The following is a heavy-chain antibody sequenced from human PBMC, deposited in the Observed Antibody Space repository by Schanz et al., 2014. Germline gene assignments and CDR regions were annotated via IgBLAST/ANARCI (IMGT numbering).Heavy chain of an antibody. CDR1: GFTFSDSW. D-gene: IGHD1-1*01. CDR2: TSNDGSFT. CDR3: TKFETRTGTNY. Sequence: EVQLVESGGGLVQPGGSLRLSCAASGFTFSDSWMHWVRQAPGKGLVWVSRTSNDGSFTTFADSVKGRFTISRDNSKNTLYLQMNSLRAEDTAVYYCTKFETRTGTNYWGQGTLVTVSS. V-gene: IGHV3-74*02. J-gene: IGHJ4*02.